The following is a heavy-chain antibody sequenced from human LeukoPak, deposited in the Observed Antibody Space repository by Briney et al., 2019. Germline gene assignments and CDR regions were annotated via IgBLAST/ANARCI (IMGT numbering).Heavy chain of an antibody. J-gene: IGHJ6*02. D-gene: IGHD1-1*01. Sequence: SETLSLTCAVYGGSFSGYYWSWIRQPPGKGLEWIGEINHSGSTNYNPSLKSRVTISVDTSKNQFSLKLSSVTAADTAVYYCARGPGPSLYHYYGMDVWGQGTTVTVSS. CDR2: INHSGST. CDR1: GGSFSGYY. V-gene: IGHV4-34*01. CDR3: ARGPGPSLYHYYGMDV.